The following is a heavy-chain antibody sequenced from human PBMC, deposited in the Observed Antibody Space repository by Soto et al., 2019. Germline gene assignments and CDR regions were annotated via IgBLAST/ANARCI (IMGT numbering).Heavy chain of an antibody. V-gene: IGHV6-1*01. D-gene: IGHD2-2*01. Sequence: SQTLSLTCAISGDSVSSNNAAWNWIRQSPSRGLEWLGRTYYRSKWYNDYAVSVKSRITINPDTSKNQFSLQLNSVTPEDTAVYYCARWDIVVVYGWFDPWGQGTLVTVSS. CDR2: TYYRSKWYN. J-gene: IGHJ5*02. CDR3: ARWDIVVVYGWFDP. CDR1: GDSVSSNNAA.